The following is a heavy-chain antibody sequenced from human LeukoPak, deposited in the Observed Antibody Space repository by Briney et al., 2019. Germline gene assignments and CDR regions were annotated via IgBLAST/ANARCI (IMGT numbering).Heavy chain of an antibody. J-gene: IGHJ4*02. CDR1: GGSISRGGYY. Sequence: SQTLSLTCTVSGGSISRGGYYWSWIRQHPGKGPEWIGYIYYSGSTYYNPSLKSRVTISVDTSKNQFSLKLSSVTAADTAVYYCARYCSSTSCSHFDYWGQGTLVTVSS. V-gene: IGHV4-31*03. CDR2: IYYSGST. D-gene: IGHD2-2*01. CDR3: ARYCSSTSCSHFDY.